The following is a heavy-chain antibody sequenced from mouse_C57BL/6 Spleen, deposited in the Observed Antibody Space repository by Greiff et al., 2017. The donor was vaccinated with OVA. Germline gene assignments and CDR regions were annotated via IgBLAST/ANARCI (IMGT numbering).Heavy chain of an antibody. Sequence: QVQLQQSGAELVRPGTSVKMSCKASGYTFTNYWIGWAKQRPGHGLEWIGDIYPGGGYTNYNEKFKGNATLTADKSSSTAYMQFSSLTSEDSAIYYCARGDYYGSSYWYFDVWGTGTTVTVSS. CDR3: ARGDYYGSSYWYFDV. V-gene: IGHV1-63*01. CDR2: IYPGGGYT. CDR1: GYTFTNYW. J-gene: IGHJ1*03. D-gene: IGHD1-1*01.